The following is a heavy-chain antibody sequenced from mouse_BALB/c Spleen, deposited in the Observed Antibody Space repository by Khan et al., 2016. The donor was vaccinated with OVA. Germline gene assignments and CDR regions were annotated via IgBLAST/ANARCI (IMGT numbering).Heavy chain of an antibody. CDR3: ARYYGNYGWYFDV. D-gene: IGHD2-1*01. J-gene: IGHJ1*01. CDR2: IWTGGST. Sequence: VELVESGPGLVAPSQSLSITCTVSGFSLTSYGVHWVRQPPGKGLEWLGVIWTGGSTNYNSALMSRVSISKDNSKSQVFLKMNSLQTDDTAMYYCARYYGNYGWYFDVWGAGTTVTVSS. V-gene: IGHV2-9*02. CDR1: GFSLTSYG.